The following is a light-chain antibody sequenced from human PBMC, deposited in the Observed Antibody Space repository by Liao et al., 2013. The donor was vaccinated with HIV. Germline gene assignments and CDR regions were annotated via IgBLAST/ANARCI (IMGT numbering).Light chain of an antibody. J-gene: IGLJ2*01. CDR3: QAWDSSTAVV. Sequence: SYELTQPPSVSVSPGQTASITCSGDKLGDKYACWYQQKPGQSPVLVIYQDSKRPSGIPERFSGSNSGNTATLTISGTQAMDEADYYCQAWDSSTAVVFGGGTKLYRP. CDR2: QDS. CDR1: KLGDKY. V-gene: IGLV3-1*01.